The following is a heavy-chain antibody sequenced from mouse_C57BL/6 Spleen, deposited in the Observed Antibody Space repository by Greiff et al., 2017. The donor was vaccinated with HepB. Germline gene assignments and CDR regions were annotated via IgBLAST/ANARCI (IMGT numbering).Heavy chain of an antibody. J-gene: IGHJ3*01. D-gene: IGHD2-3*01. V-gene: IGHV5-17*01. CDR3: ARPPFYDGYYVEY. CDR2: ISSGSSTI. CDR1: GFTFSDYG. Sequence: EVQLVESGGGLVKPGGSLKLSCAASGFTFSDYGMHWVRQAPEKGLEWVAYISSGSSTIYYADTVKGRFTISRDNAKNTLFLQMTSLRSEDTAMYYCARPPFYDGYYVEYWGQGTLVTVSA.